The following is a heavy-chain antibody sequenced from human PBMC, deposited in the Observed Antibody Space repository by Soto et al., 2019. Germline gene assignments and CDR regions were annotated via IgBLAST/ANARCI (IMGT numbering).Heavy chain of an antibody. CDR1: GDSVSSNSAA. V-gene: IGHV6-1*01. Sequence: PSQTLSLTCAISGDSVSSNSAAWNWIRQSPSRGLEWLGRTYYRSKWYNDYAVFVKSRITINPDTSKNQFSLQLNSVTPEDTAVYYCARGPSLRYFDWLGPSFDYWGQGTLVTVS. CDR3: ARGPSLRYFDWLGPSFDY. J-gene: IGHJ4*02. CDR2: TYYRSKWYN. D-gene: IGHD3-9*01.